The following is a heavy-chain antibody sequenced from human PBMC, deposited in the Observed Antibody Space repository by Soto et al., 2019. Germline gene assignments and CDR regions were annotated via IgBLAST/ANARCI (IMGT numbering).Heavy chain of an antibody. CDR2: IKQDGSEK. D-gene: IGHD2-2*01. V-gene: IGHV3-7*03. CDR3: ARQGVGGYCSSTSCSSIKFGFDY. Sequence: SLRLSCAASGFTFSSYWMSWVRQAPGKGLEWVANIKQDGSEKYYVDSVKGRFTISRDNAKNSLYLQMNSLRAEDTAVYYCARQGVGGYCSSTSCSSIKFGFDYWGQGTLVTVSS. J-gene: IGHJ4*02. CDR1: GFTFSSYW.